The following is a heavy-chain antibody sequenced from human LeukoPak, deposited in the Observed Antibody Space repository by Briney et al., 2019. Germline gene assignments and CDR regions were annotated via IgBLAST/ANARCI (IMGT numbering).Heavy chain of an antibody. Sequence: SETLSLTCTVSGGSISSSSYYWGWIRQPPGKGLEWIGSIYYSGSTNYNPSLKSRVTISVDKSKNQFSLKLSSVTAADTAVYYCARDRRIYSDIAAAYYYYGMDVWGQGTTVTVSS. D-gene: IGHD6-13*01. CDR2: IYYSGST. CDR1: GGSISSSSYY. J-gene: IGHJ6*02. CDR3: ARDRRIYSDIAAAYYYYGMDV. V-gene: IGHV4-39*07.